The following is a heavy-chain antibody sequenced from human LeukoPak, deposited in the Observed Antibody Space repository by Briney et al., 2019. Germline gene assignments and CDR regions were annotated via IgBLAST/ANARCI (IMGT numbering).Heavy chain of an antibody. D-gene: IGHD3-3*01. CDR2: ISWNSGSI. V-gene: IGHV3-9*01. CDR3: AKDQRITIFGVVPENYYYMDV. J-gene: IGHJ6*03. CDR1: GFTFDDYA. Sequence: GRSLRLSCAASGFTFDDYAMHWVRQAPGKGLEWVSGISWNSGSIDYADSVKGRFTISRDNAKNSLYLQMNSLRAEDTAVYYCAKDQRITIFGVVPENYYYMDVWGKGTTVTVSS.